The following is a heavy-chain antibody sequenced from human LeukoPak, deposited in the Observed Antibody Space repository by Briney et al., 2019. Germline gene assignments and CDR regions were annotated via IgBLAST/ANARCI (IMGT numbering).Heavy chain of an antibody. CDR2: IKSKTDGGTT. V-gene: IGHV3-15*01. Sequence: PGGSLRLSCAASGFTFSNAWMSWVRQAPGKGLEWVGRIKSKTDGGTTDYAAPVKGGFTISRDDSKNTLYLQMNSLKTEDTAVYYCTPAVARGLTTFDYWGQGTLVTVSS. J-gene: IGHJ4*02. D-gene: IGHD4-17*01. CDR3: TPAVARGLTTFDY. CDR1: GFTFSNAW.